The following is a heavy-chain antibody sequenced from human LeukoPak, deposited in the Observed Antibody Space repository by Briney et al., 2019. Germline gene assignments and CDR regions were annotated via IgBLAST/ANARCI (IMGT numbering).Heavy chain of an antibody. J-gene: IGHJ4*02. D-gene: IGHD3-10*01. CDR3: ARAVSPSGSGSFDY. V-gene: IGHV3-30-3*01. Sequence: SCKASGFTFSSYAMHWVRQAPGKGLEWVAVISYDGSNKYYADSVKGRFTISRDNSKNTLYLQMNSLRAEDTAVYYCARAVSPSGSGSFDYWGQGTLVTVSS. CDR1: GFTFSSYA. CDR2: ISYDGSNK.